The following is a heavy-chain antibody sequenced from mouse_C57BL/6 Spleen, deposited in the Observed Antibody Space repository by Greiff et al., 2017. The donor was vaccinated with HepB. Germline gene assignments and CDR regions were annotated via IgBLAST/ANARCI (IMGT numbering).Heavy chain of an antibody. CDR2: IWRGGST. D-gene: IGHD1-1*01. V-gene: IGHV2-5*01. J-gene: IGHJ4*01. CDR3: AKNRNYGSSYDAMDY. CDR1: GFSLTSYG. Sequence: QVQLQHSGPGLVQPSQSLSITCTVSGFSLTSYGVHWVRQSPGKGLEWLGVIWRGGSTDYNAAFMSRLSITKDNSKSQVFFKMNSLQADDTAIYYCAKNRNYGSSYDAMDYWGQGTSVTVSS.